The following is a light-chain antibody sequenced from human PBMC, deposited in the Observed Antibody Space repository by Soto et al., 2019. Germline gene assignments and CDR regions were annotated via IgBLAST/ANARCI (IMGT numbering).Light chain of an antibody. CDR3: NSYTRFSTYV. CDR1: SSDVGLYDF. CDR2: EVT. V-gene: IGLV2-14*01. Sequence: QSALTQPASVSGSPGQSITISCTGASSDVGLYDFVSWYQQHTGKAPKLLIYEVTYRPSGVSSRFSGSKSGNMASLTISGLQAEDEADYYCNSYTRFSTYVFGTGTKMTVL. J-gene: IGLJ1*01.